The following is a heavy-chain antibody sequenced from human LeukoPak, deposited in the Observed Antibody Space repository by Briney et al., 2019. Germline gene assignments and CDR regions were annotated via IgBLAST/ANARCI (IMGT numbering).Heavy chain of an antibody. CDR1: GFTFSDYY. Sequence: RGSLTLSCAASGFTFSDYYMSWIRQAPGKGLEWVSYISHSGNTIYYAASVKGPFTTSRDNGKNSLYQQINTLTAENTAVYYCARPTRLCSNASGRPFSAGFDYWGQGTLVTVSS. CDR2: ISHSGNTI. D-gene: IGHD2-2*01. J-gene: IGHJ4*02. V-gene: IGHV3-11*04. CDR3: ARPTRLCSNASGRPFSAGFDY.